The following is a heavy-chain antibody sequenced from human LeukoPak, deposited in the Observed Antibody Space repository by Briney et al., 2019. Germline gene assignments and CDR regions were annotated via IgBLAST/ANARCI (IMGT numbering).Heavy chain of an antibody. CDR3: AREATTRRGYYYGMDV. J-gene: IGHJ6*02. Sequence: PSETLSLTCAVYDGSFSGYFWSWIRQPPGKGLEWIGEISQSGSANYNPSIQSRVAISIDTSKRQFSLKVSSVTAADTAVYYCAREATTRRGYYYGMDVWGQGTTVTVSS. CDR1: DGSFSGYF. V-gene: IGHV4-34*01. CDR2: ISQSGSA. D-gene: IGHD4-17*01.